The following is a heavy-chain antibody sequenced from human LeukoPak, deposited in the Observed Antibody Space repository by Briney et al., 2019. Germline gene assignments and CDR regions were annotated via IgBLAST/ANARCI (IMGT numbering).Heavy chain of an antibody. CDR1: GGSISSHY. V-gene: IGHV4-59*11. CDR3: ARVSYDILTGYPLQDY. CDR2: IYYSGST. Sequence: PSETLSLTCTVSGGSISSHYWSWIRQPPGKGLEWIGYIYYSGSTNYNPSLKSRVTISVDTSKNQFSLKLSSVTAADTAVYYCARVSYDILTGYPLQDYWGQGTLVTVSS. D-gene: IGHD3-9*01. J-gene: IGHJ4*02.